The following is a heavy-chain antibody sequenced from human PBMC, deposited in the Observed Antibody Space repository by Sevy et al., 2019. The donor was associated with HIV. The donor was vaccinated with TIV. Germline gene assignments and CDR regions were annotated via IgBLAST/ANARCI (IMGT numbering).Heavy chain of an antibody. Sequence: GGSLRLSCAASGFTFSSYSMNWVRQAPGKGLEWVSSISSSSSYIYYADSVKGRFTIPRDNAKNSLYLQMNSLRAEDTAVYYCARFARYSSSSEYYFDYWGQGTLVTVSS. D-gene: IGHD6-6*01. CDR1: GFTFSSYS. CDR3: ARFARYSSSSEYYFDY. CDR2: ISSSSSYI. J-gene: IGHJ4*02. V-gene: IGHV3-21*01.